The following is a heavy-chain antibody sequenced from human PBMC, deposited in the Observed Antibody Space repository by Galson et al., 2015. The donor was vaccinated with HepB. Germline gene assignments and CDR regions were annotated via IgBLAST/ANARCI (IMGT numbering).Heavy chain of an antibody. J-gene: IGHJ4*02. CDR2: INPSGGST. CDR3: ARGSSEQLPPHY. V-gene: IGHV1-46*01. CDR1: GYTFTSYY. Sequence: SVKASCKASGYTFTSYYMHWVRQAPGQGLEWMGIINPSGGSTSYAQKFQGRVTMTRDTSTSTVYMELSSLRSEDTAVYYCARGSSEQLPPHYWGQGTLVTASS. D-gene: IGHD6-6*01.